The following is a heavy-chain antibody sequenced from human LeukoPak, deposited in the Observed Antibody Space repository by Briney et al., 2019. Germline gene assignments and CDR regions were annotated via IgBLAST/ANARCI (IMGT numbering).Heavy chain of an antibody. CDR3: STAKFDN. CDR2: IKIDRITV. Sequence: PRGSLRLSCAASGFPLSSYRISWVRQAPGKGLEWVTYIKIDRITVNYADSVKGRFTISRDNAKNSLYLQMNSLRAEDTAVYYCSTAKFDNWGQGTLVTVSS. CDR1: GFPLSSYR. J-gene: IGHJ4*02. V-gene: IGHV3-48*01.